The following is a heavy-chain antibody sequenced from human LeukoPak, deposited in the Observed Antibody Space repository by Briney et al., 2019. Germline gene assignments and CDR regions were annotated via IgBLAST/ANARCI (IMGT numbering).Heavy chain of an antibody. CDR1: GFSVSSNY. D-gene: IGHD5-18*01. CDR3: ARDRGYSYGVGYFDC. CDR2: IYSGGSGKT. Sequence: GGSLRLSCTASGFSVSSNYMNWVRQAPGKGLEWVSVIYSGGSGKTYYADSVKGRFTISVDNSKNTLYLQMNNLRVEDTAVYYCARDRGYSYGVGYFDCWGQGTLVTVSS. J-gene: IGHJ4*02. V-gene: IGHV3-66*01.